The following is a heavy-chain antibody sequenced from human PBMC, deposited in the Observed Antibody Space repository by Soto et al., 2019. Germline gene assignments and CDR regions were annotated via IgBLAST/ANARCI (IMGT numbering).Heavy chain of an antibody. CDR3: ARGHRWGSGYY. Sequence: SETLSLTCAVYGGSFSGYYWSWIRQPPGKGLEWIGEINHSGSTNYNPSLKSRVTISVDTSKNQFSLKLSSVTAADTAVYYCARGHRWGSGYYWGQGTLVTVSS. CDR1: GGSFSGYY. CDR2: INHSGST. J-gene: IGHJ4*02. V-gene: IGHV4-34*01. D-gene: IGHD6-19*01.